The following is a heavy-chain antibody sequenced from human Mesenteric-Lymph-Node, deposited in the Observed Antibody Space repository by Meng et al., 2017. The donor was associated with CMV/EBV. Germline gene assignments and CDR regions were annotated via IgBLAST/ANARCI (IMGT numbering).Heavy chain of an antibody. V-gene: IGHV4-59*01. CDR2: IYYSGST. D-gene: IGHD6-6*01. J-gene: IGHJ5*02. Sequence: GSLRLSCTVSGGSISSYYWSWIRQPPGKGLEWIGYIYYSGSTNYNPSLKSRVTISVDTSKNQFSLKLSSVTAADTAVYYCARVAYSSSATRSNWFDPWGQGTLVTVSS. CDR1: GGSISSYY. CDR3: ARVAYSSSATRSNWFDP.